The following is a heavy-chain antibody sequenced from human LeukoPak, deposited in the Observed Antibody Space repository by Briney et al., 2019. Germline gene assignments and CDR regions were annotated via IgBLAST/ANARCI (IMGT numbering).Heavy chain of an antibody. CDR3: ARDRVLYSNYVNWFDP. CDR1: GGSISSSSYY. Sequence: SETLSLTRTVSGGSISSSSYYWGWIRQPPGKGLEWIGSIYYSGSTYYNPSLKSRVTISVDTSKNQFSLKLSSVTAADTAVYYCARDRVLYSNYVNWFDPWGQGTLVTVSS. D-gene: IGHD4-11*01. CDR2: IYYSGST. V-gene: IGHV4-39*07. J-gene: IGHJ5*02.